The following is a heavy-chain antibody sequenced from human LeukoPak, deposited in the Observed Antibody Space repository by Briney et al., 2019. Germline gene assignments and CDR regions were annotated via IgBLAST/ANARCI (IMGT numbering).Heavy chain of an antibody. CDR2: INPSGGST. Sequence: GASVKVSCKACRYTFTSYYMHWVRLAPGQGLEWMGIINPSGGSTSYAQKFQGRVTMTRDTSTSTVYMELSSLRSEDTAVYYCARGGIVEGAFDIWGQGTMVTVSS. V-gene: IGHV1-46*03. D-gene: IGHD2-15*01. CDR1: RYTFTSYY. CDR3: ARGGIVEGAFDI. J-gene: IGHJ3*02.